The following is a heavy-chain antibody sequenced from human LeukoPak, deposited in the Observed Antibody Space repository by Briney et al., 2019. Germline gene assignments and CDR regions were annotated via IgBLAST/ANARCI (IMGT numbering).Heavy chain of an antibody. Sequence: GGSLRLSCTSSGFTFGDYAMSWFRQAPGKGLEWVAFIRSKAYGGTTEYAASVKGRFTISRDDSKSIAYLQMNSLKTEDIAVYYCTKYSGSIDYWGQGTLVTVSS. CDR2: IRSKAYGGTT. V-gene: IGHV3-49*03. D-gene: IGHD5-18*01. J-gene: IGHJ4*02. CDR1: GFTFGDYA. CDR3: TKYSGSIDY.